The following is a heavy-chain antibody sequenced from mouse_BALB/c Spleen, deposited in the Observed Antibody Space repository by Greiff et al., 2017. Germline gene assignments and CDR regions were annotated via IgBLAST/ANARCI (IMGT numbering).Heavy chain of an antibody. CDR1: GYTFTSYW. J-gene: IGHJ3*01. CDR2: IDPSDSYT. Sequence: QVQLQQPGAELVKPGASVKLSCKASGYTFTSYWMHWVKQRPGQGLEWIGEIDPSDSYTNYNQKFKGKATLTVDKSSSTAYMQLSSLTSEDSAVYYCARCYYGSSDGFAYWGQGTLVTVSA. V-gene: IGHV1-69*02. CDR3: ARCYYGSSDGFAY. D-gene: IGHD1-1*01.